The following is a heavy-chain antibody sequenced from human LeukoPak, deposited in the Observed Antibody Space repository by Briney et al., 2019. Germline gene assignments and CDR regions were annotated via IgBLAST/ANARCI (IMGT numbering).Heavy chain of an antibody. D-gene: IGHD3-22*01. CDR2: IIPIFGTA. CDR3: AGAPTYYYDSSGYYLY. CDR1: GYTFTSYY. Sequence: EASVKVSCTASGYTFTSYYMHWVRQAPGQGLEWMGGIIPIFGTANYAQKFQGRVTITADESTSTAYMELSSLRSEDTAVYYCAGAPTYYYDSSGYYLYWGQGTLVTVSS. J-gene: IGHJ4*02. V-gene: IGHV1-69*13.